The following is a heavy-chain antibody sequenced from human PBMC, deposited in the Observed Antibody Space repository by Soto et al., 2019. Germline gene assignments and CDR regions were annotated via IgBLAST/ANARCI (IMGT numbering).Heavy chain of an antibody. V-gene: IGHV3-33*01. J-gene: IGHJ6*03. CDR3: ARDPRYCSGGACFNYYHMDV. D-gene: IGHD2-15*01. CDR1: GFTFSLYG. CDR2: IRYDGTNQ. Sequence: QVQLVESGGGVVQPGRSLRLSCAASGFTFSLYGIHWVRQAPGKGLEWVSFIRYDGTNQYYAESVKGRFTISRDNSNNTVYLQMNSLRAEDTAVYYCARDPRYCSGGACFNYYHMDVWGKGTTVTVSS.